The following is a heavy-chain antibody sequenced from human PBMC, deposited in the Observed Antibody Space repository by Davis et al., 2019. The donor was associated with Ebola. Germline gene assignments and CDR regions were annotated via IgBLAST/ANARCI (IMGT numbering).Heavy chain of an antibody. Sequence: ASVKVSCKASGYTFTGYYMHWVRQAPGQGLEWMGWISAYNGNTNYAQKLQGRVTMTTDTSTSTAYMELRSLRSDDTAVYYCARLTTYSNYYYYYYMDVWGKGTTVTVSS. J-gene: IGHJ6*03. CDR2: ISAYNGNT. CDR1: GYTFTGYY. D-gene: IGHD4-11*01. CDR3: ARLTTYSNYYYYYYMDV. V-gene: IGHV1-18*04.